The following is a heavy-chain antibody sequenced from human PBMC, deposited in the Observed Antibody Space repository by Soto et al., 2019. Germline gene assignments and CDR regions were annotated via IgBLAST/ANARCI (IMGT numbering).Heavy chain of an antibody. CDR2: INSDGSST. CDR1: GFTFSSYW. V-gene: IGHV3-74*01. CDR3: VRTSLVVAAATREDY. Sequence: EVQLVESGGGLVQPGGSLSLSCAASGFTFSSYWMHWVRQAPGKGLVWVSRINSDGSSTSYADSVKGRFTISRDNAKNTLYLQMNSLRAEDTAVYYCVRTSLVVAAATREDYCGQGTLVTVSS. J-gene: IGHJ4*02. D-gene: IGHD2-15*01.